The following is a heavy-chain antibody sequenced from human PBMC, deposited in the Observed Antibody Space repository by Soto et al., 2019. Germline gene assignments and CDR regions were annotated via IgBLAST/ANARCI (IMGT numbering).Heavy chain of an antibody. CDR2: VKSKADGGTA. J-gene: IGHJ4*02. D-gene: IGHD3-3*01. Sequence: EVQLVESGGGLVQPGGSLRLSCAASGFSITNTWMHWVRQAHGKGLEWVGRVKSKADGGTADYAAPVKGRFTVSRNDSKNTRYLQMNSLKMEDTAVYYCNSYPDFWGGHTPLWGQGTLVTVSS. V-gene: IGHV3-15*07. CDR1: GFSITNTW. CDR3: NSYPDFWGGHTPL.